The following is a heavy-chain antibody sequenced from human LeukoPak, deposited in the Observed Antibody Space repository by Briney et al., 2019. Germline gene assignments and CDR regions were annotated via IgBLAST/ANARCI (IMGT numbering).Heavy chain of an antibody. J-gene: IGHJ6*03. Sequence: PSETLSLTCAVYGGSFSGYYWSWIRQPPGKGLEWIGEINHSGSTNYNPSLKSRVTISVDTSKNQFSLKLSSVTAADTAVYYCARTDRYFDWSKGYYYYYMDVWGKGTTVTVSS. D-gene: IGHD3-9*01. CDR2: INHSGST. V-gene: IGHV4-34*01. CDR1: GGSFSGYY. CDR3: ARTDRYFDWSKGYYYYYMDV.